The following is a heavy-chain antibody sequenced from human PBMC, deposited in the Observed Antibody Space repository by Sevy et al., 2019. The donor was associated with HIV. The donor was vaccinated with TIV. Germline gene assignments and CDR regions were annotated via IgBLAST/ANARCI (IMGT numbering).Heavy chain of an antibody. CDR2: ISSSSSYI. D-gene: IGHD3-22*01. V-gene: IGHV3-21*01. CDR1: GFTFSSYS. J-gene: IGHJ4*02. CDR3: ARGGTYYYDSSGHYAYAH. Sequence: GGSLRLSCAASGFTFSSYSMNWVRQAPGKGLEWVSSISSSSSYIYYADSVKGRFTISRDNAKNSLYLKMNSLRAEETAVYYCARGGTYYYDSSGHYAYAHWGQGTLVTVSS.